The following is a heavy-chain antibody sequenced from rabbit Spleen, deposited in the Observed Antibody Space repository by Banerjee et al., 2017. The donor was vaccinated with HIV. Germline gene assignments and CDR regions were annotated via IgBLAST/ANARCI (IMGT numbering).Heavy chain of an antibody. CDR3: ARDLASVVGWNFSL. D-gene: IGHD3-1*01. CDR2: INTATGKA. CDR1: GFTISSSYW. Sequence: QEQLVESGGGLVKPEGSLTLTCTASGFTISSSYWMCWVRQAPGKGLEWIACINTATGKAVYARVAKGRFTISTTSSTTVTLQMTSLTAADTATYFCARDLASVVGWNFSLWGPGTLVTVS. V-gene: IGHV1S45*01. J-gene: IGHJ4*01.